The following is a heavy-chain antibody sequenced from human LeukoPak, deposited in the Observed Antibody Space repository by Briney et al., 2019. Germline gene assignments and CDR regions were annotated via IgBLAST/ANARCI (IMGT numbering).Heavy chain of an antibody. CDR1: GGSITSSGYY. V-gene: IGHV4-39*01. D-gene: IGHD1-26*01. J-gene: IGHJ4*02. CDR3: ARRVGTTQNDY. Sequence: SETLSLTCTVSGGSITSSGYYWGWIRQPLGKGLEWIVNMYYSGSTFYKPSLGSRVTMSVDTSRNQFSLKLSSVTAAETALYFCARRVGTTQNDYWGQGTLVTVSS. CDR2: MYYSGST.